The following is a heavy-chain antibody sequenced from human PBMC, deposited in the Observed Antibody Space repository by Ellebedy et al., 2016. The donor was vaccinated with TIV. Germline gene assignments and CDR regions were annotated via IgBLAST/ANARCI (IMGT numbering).Heavy chain of an antibody. V-gene: IGHV3-21*06. CDR1: GFTFSSYA. Sequence: GESLKISCAASGFTFSSYAMNWVRQAPGKGLEWVSSISSSDTYIYYADSVKGRFTISRDNAKNSVYLQMDSLRVEDTAVYYCARDFSSAKTLDYWGQGTLVTVSS. CDR3: ARDFSSAKTLDY. D-gene: IGHD6-19*01. J-gene: IGHJ4*02. CDR2: ISSSDTYI.